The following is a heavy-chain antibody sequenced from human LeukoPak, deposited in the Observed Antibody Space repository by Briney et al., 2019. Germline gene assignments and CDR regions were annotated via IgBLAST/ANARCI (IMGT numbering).Heavy chain of an antibody. CDR2: IIPIFGTA. Sequence: SVKVSCKASGGTFSSYAISWVRQAPGQGLEWMGGIIPIFGTANYAQKFQGRVTITADESTSTAYMELSSLRSEDTAVYYCARDRGPYYYDSSGYLPHYYGMDVWGQGTTVTVSS. CDR3: ARDRGPYYYDSSGYLPHYYGMDV. V-gene: IGHV1-69*13. J-gene: IGHJ6*02. CDR1: GGTFSSYA. D-gene: IGHD3-22*01.